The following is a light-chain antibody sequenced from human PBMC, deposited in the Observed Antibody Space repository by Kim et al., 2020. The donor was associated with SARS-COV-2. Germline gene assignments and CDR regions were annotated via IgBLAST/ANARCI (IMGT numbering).Light chain of an antibody. CDR2: DAS. CDR3: QQGSNRPLT. Sequence: LYPGERANLSCRASQSISNYLAWYQQKPGQTPRLLIYDASNRATGIPARFSGSGSGTDFTLTIGSLEPEDFAVYYCQQGSNRPLTFGQGTRLEIK. CDR1: QSISNY. V-gene: IGKV3-11*01. J-gene: IGKJ5*01.